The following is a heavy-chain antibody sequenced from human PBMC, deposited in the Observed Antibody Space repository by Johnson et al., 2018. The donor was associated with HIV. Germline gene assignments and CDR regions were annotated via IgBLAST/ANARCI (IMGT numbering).Heavy chain of an antibody. J-gene: IGHJ3*02. CDR1: GFTFSDHY. V-gene: IGHV3-72*01. D-gene: IGHD3-22*01. CDR2: TKNKANSYTT. Sequence: EVQLVESGGGLVKPGGSLRLSCAGSGFTFSDHYIDWVRQAPGKGLEWVGRTKNKANSYTTEYAASVKGRFTISRDDSKNSLYLQMNSQKTEDTAVYYCVRDSSGYSGFDIWGQGTMVTVSS. CDR3: VRDSSGYSGFDI.